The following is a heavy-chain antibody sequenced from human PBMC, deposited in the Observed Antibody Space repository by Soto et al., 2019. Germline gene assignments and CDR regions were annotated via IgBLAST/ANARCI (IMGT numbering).Heavy chain of an antibody. CDR2: VSIGGST. CDR1: GFTFSSYA. J-gene: IGHJ4*02. V-gene: IGHV3-23*01. D-gene: IGHD2-15*01. Sequence: DVQLLESGGGLVQREGSLRLSCAASGFTFSSYAMGWVRQGPGKGMEWGAVVSIGGSTHYAVSVRGRFTSSRDNSKNTLSLPMNRLTAEDTAVYFCAKRRGAGGQFDYWGQRALVTVSS. CDR3: AKRRGAGGQFDY.